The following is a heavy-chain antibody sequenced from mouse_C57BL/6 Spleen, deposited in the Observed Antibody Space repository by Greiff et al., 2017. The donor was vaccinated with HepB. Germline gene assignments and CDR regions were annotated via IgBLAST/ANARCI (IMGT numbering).Heavy chain of an antibody. Sequence: QVQLQQSGAELVKPGASVKISCKASGYAFSSYWMNWVKQRPGKGLEWIGQIYPGDGDTNYNGKFKGKATLTADKSSSTAYMQLSSLTSEDSAVYFCARSEASTVVAPGYWGQGTTPTVSS. D-gene: IGHD1-1*01. J-gene: IGHJ2*01. V-gene: IGHV1-80*01. CDR2: IYPGDGDT. CDR3: ARSEASTVVAPGY. CDR1: GYAFSSYW.